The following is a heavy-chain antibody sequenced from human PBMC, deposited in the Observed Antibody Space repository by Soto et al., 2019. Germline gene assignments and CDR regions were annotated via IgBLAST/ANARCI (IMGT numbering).Heavy chain of an antibody. CDR1: GFTFSNYW. D-gene: IGHD1-1*01. Sequence: EVQLVESGGGLVQPGGSLRLSCAASGFTFSNYWMSWVRQSPGKGLEWVANIKEDGSEKYYVDSVKGRFTISRDNAKNSLYLQMNSLSAEDTAIYYCAARRRTDYGDYWGQGTLLTVSS. CDR2: IKEDGSEK. V-gene: IGHV3-7*01. CDR3: AARRRTDYGDY. J-gene: IGHJ4*02.